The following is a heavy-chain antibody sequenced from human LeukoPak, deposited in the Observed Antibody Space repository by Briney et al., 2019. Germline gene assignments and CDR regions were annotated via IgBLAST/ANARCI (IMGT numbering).Heavy chain of an antibody. CDR3: AKAGQYYYDSSGPVGDV. J-gene: IGHJ6*02. CDR2: ISGSGGST. V-gene: IGHV3-23*01. Sequence: PGGSLRLSCAASGFTVSSNYMSWVRQAPGKGLEWVSAISGSGGSTYYADSVKGRFTISRDNSKNTLYLQMNSLRAEDTAVYYCAKAGQYYYDSSGPVGDVWGQGTTVTVSS. D-gene: IGHD3-22*01. CDR1: GFTVSSNY.